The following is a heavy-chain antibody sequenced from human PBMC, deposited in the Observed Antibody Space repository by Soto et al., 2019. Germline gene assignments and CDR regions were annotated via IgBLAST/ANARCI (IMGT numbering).Heavy chain of an antibody. Sequence: GGSLRLSCTASGFTFGDYAMSWFRQAPGKGLEWVGFIRSKAYGGTTEYAASVKGRFTISRDDSKSIAYLQMNSLKTEDTAVYYCNGAFVVVVAATRRAFDIWGQGTMVTVSS. CDR3: NGAFVVVVAATRRAFDI. D-gene: IGHD2-15*01. CDR2: IRSKAYGGTT. V-gene: IGHV3-49*03. CDR1: GFTFGDYA. J-gene: IGHJ3*02.